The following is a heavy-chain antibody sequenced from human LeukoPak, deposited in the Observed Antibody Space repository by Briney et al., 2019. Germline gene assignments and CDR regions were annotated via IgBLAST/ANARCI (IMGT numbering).Heavy chain of an antibody. Sequence: SVKVSCKASGGTFSSYAISWVRQAPGQGLEWMGGIIPIFGTANYAQKFQGRVTITADESTSTAYMELSSLRSEDTAVYYCARDIIGAARQGNWFDPWGQGTLVTVSS. V-gene: IGHV1-69*01. CDR3: ARDIIGAARQGNWFDP. D-gene: IGHD6-13*01. CDR1: GGTFSSYA. CDR2: IIPIFGTA. J-gene: IGHJ5*02.